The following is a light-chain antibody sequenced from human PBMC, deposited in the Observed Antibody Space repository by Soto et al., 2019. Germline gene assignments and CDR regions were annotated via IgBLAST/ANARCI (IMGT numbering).Light chain of an antibody. CDR2: DTS. J-gene: IGKJ4*01. Sequence: IVLTQSPATLSLSPGERATLSCRASQSLSSYLAWYQQKPGQAPRLLIYDTSNRATGIPARFSGSGSGTDFTLTISSLEPEDFAVYYCQQGANWPLTFGGGTKVEIQ. CDR1: QSLSSY. CDR3: QQGANWPLT. V-gene: IGKV3-11*01.